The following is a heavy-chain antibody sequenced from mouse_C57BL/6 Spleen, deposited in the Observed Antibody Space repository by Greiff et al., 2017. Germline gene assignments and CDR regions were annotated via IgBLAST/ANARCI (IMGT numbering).Heavy chain of an antibody. CDR2: IDPANGNT. CDR3: AFLRYFDY. J-gene: IGHJ2*01. D-gene: IGHD1-1*01. V-gene: IGHV14-3*01. Sequence: DVKLVESVAELVRPGASVKLSCTASGFNSKNTYMHWVKQRPEQGLEWIGRIDPANGNTKYAPKFQGKATITADTSSNTAYLQLSSLTSEDTAIYYCAFLRYFDYWGQGTTLTVSS. CDR1: GFNSKNTY.